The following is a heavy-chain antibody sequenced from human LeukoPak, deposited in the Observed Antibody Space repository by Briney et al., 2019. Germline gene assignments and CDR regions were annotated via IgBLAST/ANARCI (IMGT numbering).Heavy chain of an antibody. D-gene: IGHD3-10*01. Sequence: GGSLRLSCAASGFTVSSNYMSWVRQAPGRGLEWVSVFYSGGSPYYADSVKGRFTISRDNSKNTLYLQMNSLRAEDTAVYYCAREPPLYYYGSGRRRGGYFDYWGQGTLVTVSS. CDR1: GFTVSSNY. J-gene: IGHJ4*02. V-gene: IGHV3-66*01. CDR2: FYSGGSP. CDR3: AREPPLYYYGSGRRRGGYFDY.